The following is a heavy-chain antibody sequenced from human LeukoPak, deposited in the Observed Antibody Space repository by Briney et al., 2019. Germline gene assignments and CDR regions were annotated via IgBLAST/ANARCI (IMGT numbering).Heavy chain of an antibody. D-gene: IGHD6-19*01. J-gene: IGHJ4*02. V-gene: IGHV3-23*01. CDR1: GFSFSYYG. CDR2: ITDSGGST. Sequence: GGSLRLSCAASGFSFSYYGMGWVRQAPGQGLEWVSGITDSGGSTYSADSVRGRFIISRDNYKKTLYLQMNSLRAEDTAVYYCVKDARRTSGWYYFDSWGQGTLVTVSS. CDR3: VKDARRTSGWYYFDS.